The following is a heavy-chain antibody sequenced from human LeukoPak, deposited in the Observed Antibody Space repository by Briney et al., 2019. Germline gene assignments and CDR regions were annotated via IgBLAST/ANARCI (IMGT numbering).Heavy chain of an antibody. CDR2: IYYSGST. D-gene: IGHD6-19*01. CDR3: ATLIIGSNSGWYSRS. CDR1: SGSLTTYY. Sequence: PSETLSLTCSVSSGSLTTYYWSWIRQSPGKGLEWIGYIYYSGSTNYSPSLKSRITMSVDTSKSQFSLRLSSVTAADTAIYYCATLIIGSNSGWYSRSWGQGILVTVSS. V-gene: IGHV4-59*01. J-gene: IGHJ4*02.